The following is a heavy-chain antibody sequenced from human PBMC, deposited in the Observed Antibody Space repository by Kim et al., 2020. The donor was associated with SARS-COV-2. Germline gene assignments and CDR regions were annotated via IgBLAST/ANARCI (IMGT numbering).Heavy chain of an antibody. J-gene: IGHJ3*02. CDR3: AAYYYVDTFDI. D-gene: IGHD3-10*02. CDR2: ISSAGTYI. CDR1: GFTFSSYA. V-gene: IGHV3-21*01. Sequence: GGSLRLSCVASGFTFSSYAMNWVRQAPGKVLEWVSSISSAGTYIYYADSMKGRFTISRDNAKNSLYLQMNSLRAEDTAVYYCAAYYYVDTFDIWGQGTVV.